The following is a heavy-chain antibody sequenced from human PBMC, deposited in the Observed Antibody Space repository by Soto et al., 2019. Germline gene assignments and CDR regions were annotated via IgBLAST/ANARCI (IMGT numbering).Heavy chain of an antibody. V-gene: IGHV1-18*04. CDR3: ARYKTSNSWSGAGMDV. CDR1: SYTFTSYR. Sequence: GPVKVSCKAYSYTFTSYRITWVRQAPGQGLEWMGWISADNGHTNYAQNLQGRVAMTTDTPTGTAYMELRSLRSDDTAVYYCARYKTSNSWSGAGMDVWGQGTTVTVSS. J-gene: IGHJ6*02. D-gene: IGHD6-13*01. CDR2: ISADNGHT.